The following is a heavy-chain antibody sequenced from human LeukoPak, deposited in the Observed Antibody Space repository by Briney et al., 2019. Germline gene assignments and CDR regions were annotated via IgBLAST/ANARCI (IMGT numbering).Heavy chain of an antibody. J-gene: IGHJ4*02. D-gene: IGHD3-16*02. V-gene: IGHV4-39*07. CDR2: IYYSGST. Sequence: SETLSLTCTVSGVSISSGSYYWGWIRQPPGKGLEWIGTIYYSGSTYYNPSLKSRVTISLDTSKNQFSLNLSSLTAADTAVYYCARDYRGTYPPGYFDYWGQGTLATVSS. CDR3: ARDYRGTYPPGYFDY. CDR1: GVSISSGSYY.